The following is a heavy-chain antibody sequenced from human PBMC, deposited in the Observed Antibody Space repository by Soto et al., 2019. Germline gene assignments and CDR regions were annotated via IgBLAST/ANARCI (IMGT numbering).Heavy chain of an antibody. V-gene: IGHV4-34*01. CDR1: GGSFSGYY. CDR2: INPRRST. Sequence: SETLSLTCAVYGGSFSGYYWTWIRQTPGKGLEWIGEINPRRSTSYNPSLKSRVTMSIDTSKNQFSLHLSSVTAADTAVYYCVRSLGWRHKSWFDPWGQGIPVTVSS. J-gene: IGHJ5*02. D-gene: IGHD3-16*01. CDR3: VRSLGWRHKSWFDP.